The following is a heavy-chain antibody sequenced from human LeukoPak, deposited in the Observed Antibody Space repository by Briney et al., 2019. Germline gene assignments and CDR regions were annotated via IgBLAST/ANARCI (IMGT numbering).Heavy chain of an antibody. V-gene: IGHV1-2*02. J-gene: IGHJ5*02. Sequence: GASVKVSCKASGYTFTDYYMHWVRQAPGQGLEWLGWITPNSGGTNYAQKFQGRVTMTRDTSTSTAYMELRSLRSDDTAVYYCAREGLSSSGDWLDPWGQGTLVTVSS. CDR1: GYTFTDYY. CDR2: ITPNSGGT. D-gene: IGHD6-6*01. CDR3: AREGLSSSGDWLDP.